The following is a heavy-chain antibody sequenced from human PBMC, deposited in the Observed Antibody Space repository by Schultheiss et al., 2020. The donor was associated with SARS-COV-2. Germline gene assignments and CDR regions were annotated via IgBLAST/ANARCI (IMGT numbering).Heavy chain of an antibody. CDR3: ARGTHDYRNSKSLRLYYYYYMDV. D-gene: IGHD4-11*01. Sequence: SETLSLTCTVSGGSISNSNYYWGWIRQPPGKGLEWIGSIYYSGSTYYNPSLKSRVTISVDTSKNQFSLKLSSVTAADTAVYYCARGTHDYRNSKSLRLYYYYYMDVWGKGTTVTVSS. CDR1: GGSISNSNYY. J-gene: IGHJ6*03. V-gene: IGHV4-39*07. CDR2: IYYSGST.